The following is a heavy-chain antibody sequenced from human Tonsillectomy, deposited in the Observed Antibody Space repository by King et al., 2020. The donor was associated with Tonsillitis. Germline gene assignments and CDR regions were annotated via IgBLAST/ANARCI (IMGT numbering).Heavy chain of an antibody. CDR2: ISPDGTNI. V-gene: IGHV3-74*01. CDR1: GFAFSTYW. J-gene: IGHJ4*02. D-gene: IGHD3-16*01. CDR3: AREFWGAGDY. Sequence: VQLVESGGGLTQPGGSLRLSCAASGFAFSTYWMFWVRQGPGKGLEWVSRISPDGTNINYADSVMGRFTISRDNAKNTLFLQLSSLRAEDTAVYYCAREFWGAGDYWGQGAQVIVSS.